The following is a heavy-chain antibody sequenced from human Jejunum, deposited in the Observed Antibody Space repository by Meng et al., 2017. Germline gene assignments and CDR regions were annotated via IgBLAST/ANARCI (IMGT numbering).Heavy chain of an antibody. CDR1: GSDVSSREAA. Sequence: QLQRQPSGPGLVKPSQTPPLTWAIYGSDVSSREAAWNWIRQSPSRGLEWLVRKYYRSRWYDDYAVSVRSRITINPHTSTNQFSLELNSVTPEDTAVYYCARGGANWDAEDRYFDSWGQGTLVTVSS. CDR3: ARGGANWDAEDRYFDS. CDR2: KYYRSRWYD. D-gene: IGHD1-1*01. V-gene: IGHV6-1*01. J-gene: IGHJ4*02.